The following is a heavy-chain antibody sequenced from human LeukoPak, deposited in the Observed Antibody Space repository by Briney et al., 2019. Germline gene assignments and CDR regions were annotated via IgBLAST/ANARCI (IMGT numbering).Heavy chain of an antibody. CDR3: ARDGFSSSWYGRALDY. J-gene: IGHJ4*02. D-gene: IGHD6-13*01. Sequence: GRSLRLSCAASGFSSYGMHWVRQAPGKGLEWVAVIWYDESNKYYADSVKGRFTISRDNSRNTLYLQMNSPRAEDTAVYYCARDGFSSSWYGRALDYWGQGTLVTVSS. CDR1: GFSSYG. V-gene: IGHV3-33*01. CDR2: IWYDESNK.